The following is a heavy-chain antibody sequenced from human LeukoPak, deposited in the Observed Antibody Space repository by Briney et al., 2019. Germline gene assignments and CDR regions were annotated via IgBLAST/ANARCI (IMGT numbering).Heavy chain of an antibody. CDR3: ILCPSQLHLKRVRDAFDI. CDR2: ISGSGGST. V-gene: IGHV3-23*01. Sequence: PGGSLRLSCAASGFTFSSYAMSWVRQAPGKGLEWVSAISGSGGSTYYADSVKGRFTISRDNSKNTLYLQMNSLRAEDTAVYYCILCPSQLHLKRVRDAFDIWGQGTMVTVSS. D-gene: IGHD2-2*01. J-gene: IGHJ3*02. CDR1: GFTFSSYA.